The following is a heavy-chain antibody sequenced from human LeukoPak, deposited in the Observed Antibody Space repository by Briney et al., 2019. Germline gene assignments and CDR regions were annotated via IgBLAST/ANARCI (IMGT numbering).Heavy chain of an antibody. D-gene: IGHD3-22*01. CDR1: GGSISSSSNY. J-gene: IGHJ4*02. CDR3: ARTPIDYDSSGYYSLDY. Sequence: SETLSLTCTVSGGSISSSSNYWGWIRQPPGKGLEWIGSIYYSGSTYYNPSLKSRVTISVDTSKNQFSLKLSSVTAADTAVYYCARTPIDYDSSGYYSLDYWGQGTLVTVSS. CDR2: IYYSGST. V-gene: IGHV4-39*01.